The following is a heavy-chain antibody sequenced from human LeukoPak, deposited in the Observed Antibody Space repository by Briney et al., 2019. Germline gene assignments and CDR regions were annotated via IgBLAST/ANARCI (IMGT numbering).Heavy chain of an antibody. V-gene: IGHV3-48*03. CDR2: ISSSGSTI. CDR3: AKTHPVQLEELDY. CDR1: GFTFSSYE. D-gene: IGHD1-1*01. J-gene: IGHJ4*02. Sequence: GGSLRLSCAASGFTFSSYEMNWVRQAPGKGLEWVSYISSSGSTIYYADSVKGRFTISRDNAKNSLYLQMNSLGAEDTAVYYCAKTHPVQLEELDYWGQGTLVTVSS.